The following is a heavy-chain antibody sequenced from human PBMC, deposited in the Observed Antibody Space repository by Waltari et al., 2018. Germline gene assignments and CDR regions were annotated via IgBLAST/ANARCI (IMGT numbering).Heavy chain of an antibody. J-gene: IGHJ4*02. CDR2: LSYHGSHK. Sequence: QVQLVESGGGVVQPGRSLRLSCAASGFTFSSYGMHWVRQAPGTGRGWVGVLSYHGSHKVYADAVKGRFTNCRDNSKNRLYLRMNSLRAEDTAVYYCAKSSGGRYDYWGQGTLVTVSS. V-gene: IGHV3-30*18. D-gene: IGHD1-26*01. CDR1: GFTFSSYG. CDR3: AKSSGGRYDY.